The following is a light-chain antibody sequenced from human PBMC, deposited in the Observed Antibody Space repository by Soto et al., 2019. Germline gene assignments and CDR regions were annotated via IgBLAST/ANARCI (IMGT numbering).Light chain of an antibody. CDR1: QDISNY. CDR3: QQYDNFPLS. J-gene: IGKJ4*01. V-gene: IGKV1-33*01. Sequence: DIQMTQSPSSLSASVGDRFTITCQASQDISNYLNWYQQRPGKAPKLLIYDASNLETGVPSRFSGSGSGTDFIFTINSLQPEDIATYYCQQYDNFPLSFGGGTKV. CDR2: DAS.